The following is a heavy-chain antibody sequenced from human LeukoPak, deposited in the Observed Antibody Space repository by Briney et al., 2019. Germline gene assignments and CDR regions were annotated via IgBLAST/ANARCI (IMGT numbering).Heavy chain of an antibody. V-gene: IGHV4-39*01. D-gene: IGHD5-12*01. CDR1: GGPISSSSYY. CDR3: ARQYSGYDPFDY. CDR2: IYYSGST. Sequence: KPSETLSVTFTVSGGPISSSSYYWGWIRQPPGKGLEWIGSIYYSGSTYYNPSLKSRVTISVDTSNNQFSLKLSSVTSADTAVYYCARQYSGYDPFDYWGQGTLVTVSS. J-gene: IGHJ4*02.